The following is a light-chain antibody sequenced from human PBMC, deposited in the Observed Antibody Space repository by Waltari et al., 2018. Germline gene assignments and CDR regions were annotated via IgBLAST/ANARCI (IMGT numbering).Light chain of an antibody. J-gene: IGLJ3*02. CDR2: EVS. CDR3: SSYAGTL. CDR1: SSDVGGYNY. Sequence: QSALTQPPSASGSPGQSVTISCTGTSSDVGGYNYVSWYQQHPGKAPKLMIYEVSKRPSGVPDRFSSSKSGNTASLTVSGLQAEDEADYYCSSYAGTLFGGGTKLTVL. V-gene: IGLV2-8*01.